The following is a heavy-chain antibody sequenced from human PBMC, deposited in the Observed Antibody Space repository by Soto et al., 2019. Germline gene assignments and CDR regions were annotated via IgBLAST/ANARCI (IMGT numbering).Heavy chain of an antibody. V-gene: IGHV3-23*01. CDR3: ARGYVGSWAHFDY. CDR1: GFTFGNYA. J-gene: IGHJ4*02. CDR2: ISDSSSET. Sequence: ESGGALTQPGGSLRLSCSASGFTFGNYAMNWVRQAPGKGLEWVSSISDSSSETYYADSVKGRFTISRDNSKNMLLLQLNTLRADDTAVYFCARGYVGSWAHFDYWGQGTQVIVSS. D-gene: IGHD2-15*01.